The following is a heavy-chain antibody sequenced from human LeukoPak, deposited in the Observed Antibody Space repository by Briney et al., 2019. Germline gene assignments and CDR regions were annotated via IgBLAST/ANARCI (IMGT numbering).Heavy chain of an antibody. J-gene: IGHJ4*02. CDR2: INSDGSST. CDR3: ARGLSGYASSLGY. V-gene: IGHV3-74*01. D-gene: IGHD2-2*01. Sequence: GGSLRLSCAASGFTFSSYWMHWVCQAPGKGLVWVSRINSDGSSTNYADSVRGRFSISRDNAKNTLYLHMNSLRADDTAVYYCARGLSGYASSLGYWGQGTLVTVSS. CDR1: GFTFSSYW.